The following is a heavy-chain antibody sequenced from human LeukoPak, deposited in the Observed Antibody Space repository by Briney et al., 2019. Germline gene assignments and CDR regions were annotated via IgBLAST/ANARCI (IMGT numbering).Heavy chain of an antibody. Sequence: GGSLRLSCAAPGFTFSSYWMHWVRQAPGKGLVWVSRINSDGSSTSYADSVKGRFTISRDNAKNTLYLQMNSLRAEDTAVYYCARSAYYYDSSGPGGLDYWGQGTLVTVSS. CDR2: INSDGSST. V-gene: IGHV3-74*01. J-gene: IGHJ4*02. CDR3: ARSAYYYDSSGPGGLDY. D-gene: IGHD3-22*01. CDR1: GFTFSSYW.